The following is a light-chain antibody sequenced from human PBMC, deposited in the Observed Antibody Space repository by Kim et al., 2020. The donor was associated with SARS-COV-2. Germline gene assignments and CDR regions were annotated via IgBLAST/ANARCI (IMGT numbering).Light chain of an antibody. CDR2: AAS. V-gene: IGKV1-27*01. Sequence: ASVGDRVTISCRASQNIANSLAWYQQKPGKVPQVLIYAASTLQSGVPSRFSGSGSGTEFTLTIGSLQTEDVATYYCQKYNSAPWTFGPGTKVEIK. CDR3: QKYNSAPWT. J-gene: IGKJ1*01. CDR1: QNIANS.